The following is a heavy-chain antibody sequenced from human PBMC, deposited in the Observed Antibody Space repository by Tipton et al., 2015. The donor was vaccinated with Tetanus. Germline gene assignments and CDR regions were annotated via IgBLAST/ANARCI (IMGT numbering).Heavy chain of an antibody. Sequence: GLVKPSENLSLNCTVSGGSTRDFYWTWIRQAAGKRLEWIGRVYTSRITIYNPSLKSRVSMSMDTSRNQFSLELSSVTAADTAVYYCATVGLVTASVKYWGQGTLVTVSS. CDR2: VYTSRIT. V-gene: IGHV4-4*07. D-gene: IGHD2-21*02. J-gene: IGHJ4*01. CDR1: GGSTRDFY. CDR3: ATVGLVTASVKY.